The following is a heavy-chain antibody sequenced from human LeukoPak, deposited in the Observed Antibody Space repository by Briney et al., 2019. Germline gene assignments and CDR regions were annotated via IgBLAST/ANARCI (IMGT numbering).Heavy chain of an antibody. J-gene: IGHJ6*03. Sequence: SVRVSSMASGGTFITYAISGVRQAPGQGREWMGGIILILGIPDSTQKLRGRLNITADQSTTTAYMELSSLRSDDTAIYYCGLSGNYYYYYMDGGGKGTTVTIS. CDR2: IILILGIP. V-gene: IGHV1-69*17. CDR3: GLSGNYYYYYMDG. CDR1: GGTFITYA. D-gene: IGHD6-25*01.